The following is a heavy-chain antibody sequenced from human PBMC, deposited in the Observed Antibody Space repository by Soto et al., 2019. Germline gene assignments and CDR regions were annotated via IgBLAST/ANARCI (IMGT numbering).Heavy chain of an antibody. J-gene: IGHJ4*02. CDR1: GFTFTNYA. CDR3: AKDRDDYRNYVFDY. Sequence: EVQLLESGGGLVQPGGSLRLSCAASGFTFTNYAMTWVRQAPGKGLEWVSISSGSGSGGSTNYADSVNGRFTISRHNSKNTLYLQMNSLRVEDTAVYYCAKDRDDYRNYVFDYWGQGTLVTVSS. D-gene: IGHD4-4*01. V-gene: IGHV3-23*01. CDR2: SSGSGSGGST.